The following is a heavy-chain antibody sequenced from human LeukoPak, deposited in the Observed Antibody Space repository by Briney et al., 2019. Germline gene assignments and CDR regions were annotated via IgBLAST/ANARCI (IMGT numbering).Heavy chain of an antibody. D-gene: IGHD6-13*01. J-gene: IGHJ4*02. CDR3: AKAPYRGGSSWTEFDY. Sequence: GGSLRLSCGASGFIFSNYWMTWVRQAPGKGLEWVANIKGDGSEDYYVGSVRGRFTISRDNAKISLFLQMNSLRVEDTAVYYCAKAPYRGGSSWTEFDYWGQGTLVTVSS. CDR1: GFIFSNYW. V-gene: IGHV3-7*01. CDR2: IKGDGSED.